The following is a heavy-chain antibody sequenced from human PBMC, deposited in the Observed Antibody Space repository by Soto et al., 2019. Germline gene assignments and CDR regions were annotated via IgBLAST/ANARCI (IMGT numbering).Heavy chain of an antibody. CDR2: FIPRFGTT. D-gene: IGHD3-10*01. V-gene: IGHV1-69*06. J-gene: IGHJ5*01. CDR3: PRGRGEYNSGRSQLDS. Sequence: QVQLVQSGAEVKKPGSSVRVSCKASGVSFSNYTVNWVRQAPRQGLEWMGGFIPRFGTTNFATTLQGRVTNTATTSNNKLNRELTSHKSEDTALYNCPRGRGEYNSGRSQLDSWGQGTRVTVPS. CDR1: GVSFSNYT.